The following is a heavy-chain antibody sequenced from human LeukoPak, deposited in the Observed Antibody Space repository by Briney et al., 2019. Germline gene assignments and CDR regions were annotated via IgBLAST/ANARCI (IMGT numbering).Heavy chain of an antibody. J-gene: IGHJ6*03. CDR3: ASSGGYGTPSYYYYYMDV. CDR1: GFTFSSYG. CDR2: IRYDGSNK. V-gene: IGHV3-30*02. D-gene: IGHD3-22*01. Sequence: GGSLRLSCAASGFTFSSYGMHWVRQAPGKGLEWVAFIRYDGSNKYYADSVKGRFTISRDNSKNTLYLQMNSLRAEDTAVYYCASSGGYGTPSYYYYYMDVWGKGTTVTISS.